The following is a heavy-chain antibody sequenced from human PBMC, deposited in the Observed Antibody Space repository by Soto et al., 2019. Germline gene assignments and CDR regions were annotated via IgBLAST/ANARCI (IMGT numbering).Heavy chain of an antibody. CDR3: AREPLMIVGPDAFDI. V-gene: IGHV4-34*01. CDR1: GGTFSGYY. J-gene: IGHJ3*02. CDR2: INHSGST. D-gene: IGHD3-22*01. Sequence: KASETLSLTCAVYGGTFSGYYWSGIRQPPGKGLEWIGEINHSGSTNYNPSLKSRVTISVDTSASTAYMELSSLRSEDTAVYYCAREPLMIVGPDAFDIWGQGTMVTVSS.